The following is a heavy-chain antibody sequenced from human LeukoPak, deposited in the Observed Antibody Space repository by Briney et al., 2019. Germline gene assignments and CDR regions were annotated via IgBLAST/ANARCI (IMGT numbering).Heavy chain of an antibody. CDR2: IYYSGTT. Sequence: KPSETLSLTCTVSGGSISGHYWSWIRQPPGKGLEWIGYIYYSGTTNSNPSLKSRVSISVDTSRNQFSLKLSSVTAADTAVYYCARHEALWFGELLPPSDYWGQGTLVTVSS. V-gene: IGHV4-59*08. CDR3: ARHEALWFGELLPPSDY. J-gene: IGHJ4*02. CDR1: GGSISGHY. D-gene: IGHD3-10*01.